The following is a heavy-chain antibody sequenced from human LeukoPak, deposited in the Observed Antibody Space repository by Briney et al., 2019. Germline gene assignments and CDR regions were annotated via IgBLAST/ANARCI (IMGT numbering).Heavy chain of an antibody. CDR3: AKVEANYFDY. V-gene: IGHV4-59*01. J-gene: IGHJ4*02. Sequence: GSTEYNPSLESRVIISVDTSKNQFSLRLSSVTAADTAVYYCAKVEANYFDYWGQGILVTVSS. CDR2: GST. D-gene: IGHD1-26*01.